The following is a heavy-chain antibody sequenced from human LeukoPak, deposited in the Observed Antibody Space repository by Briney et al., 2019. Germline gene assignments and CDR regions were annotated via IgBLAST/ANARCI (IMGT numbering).Heavy chain of an antibody. D-gene: IGHD6-19*01. V-gene: IGHV3-23*01. CDR1: GFTFSSYA. CDR3: AREHTPFGSGCTAAY. CDR2: ISGSGGSK. Sequence: GGSLRLSCAASGFTFSSYAMSWVRQAPGKGLEWVSAISGSGGSKYYADSVKGRFTISRDNAKNSLYMQMNSLRAEDTAVYYCAREHTPFGSGCTAAYWGQGTLVTVSS. J-gene: IGHJ4*02.